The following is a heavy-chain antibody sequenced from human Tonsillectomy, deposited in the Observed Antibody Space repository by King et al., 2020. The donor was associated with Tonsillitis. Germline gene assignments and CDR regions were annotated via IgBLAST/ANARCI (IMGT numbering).Heavy chain of an antibody. CDR2: IAYDASYE. V-gene: IGHV3-30*18. D-gene: IGHD1-14*01. Sequence: VQLVESGGGVVQPGTSLRLSCAASGFTFGNYGMHWVRQAPGKGLEWVALIAYDASYENYADSVKGRFTISRDNSKNKLYLEMNGLRVEDTAVYYCAKDGIASSDWYFDLWGRGTLVTVSS. CDR1: GFTFGNYG. CDR3: AKDGIASSDWYFDL. J-gene: IGHJ2*01.